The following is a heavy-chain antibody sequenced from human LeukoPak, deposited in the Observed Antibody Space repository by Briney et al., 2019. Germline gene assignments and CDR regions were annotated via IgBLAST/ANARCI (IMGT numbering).Heavy chain of an antibody. CDR3: ANGYSYGYWYFDY. CDR1: GFTFSDYY. Sequence: GGSLRLSCAASGFTFSDYYMSWIRQAPGKGLEWVSYISSSGSTIYYADSVKGRFTISRDNAKNSLYLQMNSLRAEDTAVYYCANGYSYGYWYFDYWGQGTLVTVSS. J-gene: IGHJ4*02. D-gene: IGHD5-18*01. V-gene: IGHV3-11*04. CDR2: ISSSGSTI.